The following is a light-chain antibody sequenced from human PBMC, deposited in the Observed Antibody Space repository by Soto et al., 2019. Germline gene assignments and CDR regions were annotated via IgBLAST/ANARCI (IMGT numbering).Light chain of an antibody. CDR3: ATWDDSLNVV. CDR1: GRDIGAYDY. Sequence: QSVLTQPASVSGSPGQSITISCTGSGRDIGAYDYVSWYQQHPGKAPKLLIYSNDQRPSAVPGRFSGSKSGTSASLAISGLLSEDEADYYCATWDDSLNVVFGGGTKLTVL. V-gene: IGLV2-14*03. J-gene: IGLJ2*01. CDR2: SND.